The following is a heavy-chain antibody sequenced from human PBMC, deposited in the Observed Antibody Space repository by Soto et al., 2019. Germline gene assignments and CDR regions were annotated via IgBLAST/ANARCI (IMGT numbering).Heavy chain of an antibody. D-gene: IGHD2-2*02. V-gene: IGHV5-10-1*01. CDR2: IDPSDSYT. CDR1: GYSFTSYW. J-gene: IGHJ5*02. Sequence: GESLKISCKGSGYSFTSYWISWVRQMPGKGLEWMGRIDPSDSYTNYSPSFQGHVTISADKSISTAYLQWSSLKASDTAMYYCARHCSSTSCYSWFDPWGQGTLVTVSS. CDR3: ARHCSSTSCYSWFDP.